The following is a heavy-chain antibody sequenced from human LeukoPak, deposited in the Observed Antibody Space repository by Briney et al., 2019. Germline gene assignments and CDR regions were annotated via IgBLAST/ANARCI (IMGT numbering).Heavy chain of an antibody. CDR2: INPSDGST. J-gene: IGHJ5*01. CDR3: ARVGVPGASFNWLTS. Sequence: ASVKVSCKASGYTFSTYCMHWLRQAPGQGVEWMGTINPSDGSTTYAQKFQGRVTMTRDTSTNTVYMYLNSLRSEDTAVYYCARVGVPGASFNWLTSWGQGTLVTVSS. V-gene: IGHV1-46*01. CDR1: GYTFSTYC. D-gene: IGHD2-2*01.